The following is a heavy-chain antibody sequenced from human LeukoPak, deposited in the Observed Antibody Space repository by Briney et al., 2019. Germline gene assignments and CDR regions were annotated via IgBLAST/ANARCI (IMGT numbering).Heavy chain of an antibody. Sequence: PSETLSLTCAVYGGAFSTYDWSWIRQSPGKGLEWIAEINHRGDTNYNPSVKSRVTISVDTSKNQFSLKVRSLTAADTAVYYCARGPTISETGYFDFWGQGTLVTVSS. D-gene: IGHD1-1*01. V-gene: IGHV4-34*01. CDR2: INHRGDT. CDR3: ARGPTISETGYFDF. J-gene: IGHJ4*03. CDR1: GGAFSTYD.